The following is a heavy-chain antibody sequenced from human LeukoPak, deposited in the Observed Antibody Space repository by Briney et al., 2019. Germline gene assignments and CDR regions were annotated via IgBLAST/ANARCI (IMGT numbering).Heavy chain of an antibody. Sequence: ASETLSLTCTVSGGSISSYYWSWIRQPPGKGLESIGYIYYSGSTNYNPSIKSRVTISVDTSKNQFSLKLGSVTAADTAVYYCARGSYCSSTSCYAGRAYYYYYYYMDVWGKGTTVTVSS. J-gene: IGHJ6*03. CDR1: GGSISSYY. V-gene: IGHV4-59*01. CDR2: IYYSGST. D-gene: IGHD2-2*01. CDR3: ARGSYCSSTSCYAGRAYYYYYYYMDV.